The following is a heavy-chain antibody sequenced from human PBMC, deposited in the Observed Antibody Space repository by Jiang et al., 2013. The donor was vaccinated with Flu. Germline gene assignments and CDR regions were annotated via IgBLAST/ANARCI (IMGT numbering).Heavy chain of an antibody. CDR1: EFTVSSTY. V-gene: IGHV3-53*01. D-gene: IGHD6-13*01. CDR3: AKAFLVSAAGTFFDY. CDR2: IYRGGGT. J-gene: IGHJ4*02. Sequence: QLLESGGGLIQPGGSLRLSCAASEFTVSSTYMSWVRQAPGKGLEWVSIIYRGGGTDYADSVKGRFTISRDNSRNTLYLQMNSLRAEDTAVYYCAKAFLVSAAGTFFDYWGQGTLVTVSS.